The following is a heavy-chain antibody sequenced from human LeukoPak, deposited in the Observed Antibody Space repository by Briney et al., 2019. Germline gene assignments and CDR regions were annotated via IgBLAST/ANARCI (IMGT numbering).Heavy chain of an antibody. D-gene: IGHD3-16*01. Sequence: ASVKVSCKTSGYAFNDYYIHWVRQAPGQGLEWMGWINPNSGGTNYAQKFQDWVTMTRDTSIGTAYMELRRLRSDDTAVYYCARDRGRGGLISAFDIWGQGTMVTVSS. V-gene: IGHV1-2*04. CDR1: GYAFNDYY. CDR3: ARDRGRGGLISAFDI. CDR2: INPNSGGT. J-gene: IGHJ3*02.